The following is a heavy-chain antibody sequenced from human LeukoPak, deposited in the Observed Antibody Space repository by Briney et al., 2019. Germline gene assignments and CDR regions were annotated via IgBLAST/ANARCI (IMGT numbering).Heavy chain of an antibody. D-gene: IGHD6-13*01. Sequence: SETLSLTCAVYSGSFSGYYWSWIRQPPGKGLEWIGEINHSGSTNYNPSLKSRVTISVHTSKNQFSLKLRTVTAADTALYYCARGPLAAAGTLTYYYYGMDVWGQGTTVTVSS. CDR2: INHSGST. V-gene: IGHV4-34*01. CDR3: ARGPLAAAGTLTYYYYGMDV. J-gene: IGHJ6*02. CDR1: SGSFSGYY.